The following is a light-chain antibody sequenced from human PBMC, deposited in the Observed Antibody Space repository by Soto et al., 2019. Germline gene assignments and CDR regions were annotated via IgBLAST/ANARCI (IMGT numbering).Light chain of an antibody. CDR1: SSDVGGYNY. V-gene: IGLV2-14*01. CDR3: RSYTSSSTLVV. J-gene: IGLJ2*01. Sequence: QSALTQPASVSGSPGQSITISCTGTSSDVGGYNYVSWYKQHPGKAPKLMIYDVSNRPSGVSNRFSGSKSGNTASLTISGLQAEDEADYDCRSYTSSSTLVVFGGGTQLTVL. CDR2: DVS.